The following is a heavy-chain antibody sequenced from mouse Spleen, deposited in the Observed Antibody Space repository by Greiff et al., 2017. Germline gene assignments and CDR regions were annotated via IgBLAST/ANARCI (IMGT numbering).Heavy chain of an antibody. J-gene: IGHJ4*01. Sequence: EVQGVESGGGLVQPGGSRKLSCAASGFTFSSFGMHWVRQAPEKGLEWVAYISRGSSTIYYADTVKGRFTISRDNPKNTLFLQMTSLKSEDTAMYYCARSALYDYEFYAMDYWGQGTSVTVSS. CDR2: ISRGSSTI. CDR1: GFTFSSFG. CDR3: ARSALYDYEFYAMDY. D-gene: IGHD2-4*01. V-gene: IGHV5-17*02.